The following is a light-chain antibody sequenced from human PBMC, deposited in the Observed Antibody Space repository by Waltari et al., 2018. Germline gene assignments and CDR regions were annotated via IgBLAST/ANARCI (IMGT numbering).Light chain of an antibody. V-gene: IGKV3-15*01. CDR2: DSS. CDR3: QQYNRWPPST. CDR1: QRVSSN. J-gene: IGKJ5*01. Sequence: IVMTQTLPTLSVSPGGTATLSCRASQRVSSNVAWYQKKPGQAPRLLMYDSSTTATSTPAKFRGSGSGTEFTLTICCLQSEDFAFYYGQQYNRWPPSTFGAGTRLEI.